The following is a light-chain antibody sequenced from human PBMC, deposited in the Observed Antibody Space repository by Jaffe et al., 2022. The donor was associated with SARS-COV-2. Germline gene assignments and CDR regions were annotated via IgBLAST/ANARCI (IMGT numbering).Light chain of an antibody. CDR3: MQGTHWPPVT. CDR2: QVS. J-gene: IGKJ5*01. Sequence: DVVMTQSPLSLPVTLGQPASISCRSSQSLVHSDGTTFLNWFQQRPGQSPRRLIYQVSNRDPGVPDRFSGSGSGTDFTLEISRVEAEDVGVYYCMQGTHWPPVTFGQGTRLEIK. CDR1: QSLVHSDGTTF. V-gene: IGKV2-30*02.